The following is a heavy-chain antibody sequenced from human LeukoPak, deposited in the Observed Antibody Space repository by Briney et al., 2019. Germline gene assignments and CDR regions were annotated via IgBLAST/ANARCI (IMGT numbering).Heavy chain of an antibody. CDR1: GFTFTSYA. D-gene: IGHD3-22*01. J-gene: IGHJ1*01. CDR3: ARAPSEIGGYYPEYFRH. V-gene: IGHV3-23*01. CDR2: ISTSGDTT. Sequence: PGGSLRLSCAASGFTFTSYAMSWVRQAPEKGLEWISSISTSGDTTYYADSVKGRFTISRDNAKNTVSLQMTSLRAEDTGVYYCARAPSEIGGYYPEYFRHWGQGTLVIVSS.